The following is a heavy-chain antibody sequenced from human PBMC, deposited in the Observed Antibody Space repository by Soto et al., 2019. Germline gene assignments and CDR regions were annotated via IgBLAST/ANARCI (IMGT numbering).Heavy chain of an antibody. Sequence: GGSLRLSCAASGFTFSSYGMHWVRQAPGKGLEWVAVISYDGSNKYYADSVKGRFTISRDNSKNTLYLQMNSLRAEDTAVYYCAKEHSSGWYISPDGMDVWGQGTTVTVSS. J-gene: IGHJ6*02. CDR2: ISYDGSNK. CDR1: GFTFSSYG. CDR3: AKEHSSGWYISPDGMDV. D-gene: IGHD6-19*01. V-gene: IGHV3-30*18.